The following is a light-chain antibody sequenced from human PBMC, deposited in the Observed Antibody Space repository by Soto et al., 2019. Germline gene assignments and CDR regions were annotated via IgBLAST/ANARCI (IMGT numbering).Light chain of an antibody. Sequence: EIVMTQSPATLSVSPGERATLSCRASQSVFSSLAWYQQKPGQAPRLLIYGAHNRATGIPDRFSGSGSGTDFTLTISRLEPEDFAVYYCQQFGGSPLYTFGQGTKVDIK. CDR3: QQFGGSPLYT. J-gene: IGKJ2*01. CDR1: QSVFSS. V-gene: IGKV3-20*01. CDR2: GAH.